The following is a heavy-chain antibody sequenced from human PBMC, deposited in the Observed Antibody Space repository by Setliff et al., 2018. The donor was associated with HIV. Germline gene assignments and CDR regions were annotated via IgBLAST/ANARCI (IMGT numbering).Heavy chain of an antibody. CDR1: GFTVRSNY. V-gene: IGHV3-66*02. J-gene: IGHJ4*02. Sequence: HPGGSLRLSCAASGFTVRSNYMIWVRQDPGKGVEWVPVIYSGGNTYYADSVKGRFTISRDNSKNTVYLQMNSLRGEDTAVYYCAREVRGPEGIAATDTGDYLGQGTLVTV. CDR2: IYSGGNT. D-gene: IGHD6-13*01. CDR3: AREVRGPEGIAATDTGDY.